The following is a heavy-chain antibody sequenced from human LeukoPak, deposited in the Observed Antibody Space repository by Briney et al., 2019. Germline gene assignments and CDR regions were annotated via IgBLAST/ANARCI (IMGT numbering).Heavy chain of an antibody. J-gene: IGHJ4*02. Sequence: SETLSLTCSVSGDSITYFYWSWIRQAAGKGLEWIGRVSSSGSTDYNASLKSRVTMSVDTSKNQLSLKMSSVTAADTAVYYCARGRLRGPIDYWGQGTLVTVSS. CDR2: VSSSGST. CDR3: ARGRLRGPIDY. CDR1: GDSITYFY. V-gene: IGHV4-4*07.